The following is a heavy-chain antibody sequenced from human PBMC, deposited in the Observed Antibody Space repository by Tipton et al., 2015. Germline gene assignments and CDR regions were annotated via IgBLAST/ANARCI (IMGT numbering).Heavy chain of an antibody. CDR2: ISSSGNYI. V-gene: IGHV3-21*04. Sequence: SLRLSCAASGFTFSSYSMNWVRQAPGKGLEWVSSISSSGNYIYYADSVKGRFTISRDNAKNSLYLQMNSLRAEDTAFYYCTKDYYDSVGYPYYFDYWGQGTLVTVSS. CDR1: GFTFSSYS. D-gene: IGHD3-22*01. CDR3: TKDYYDSVGYPYYFDY. J-gene: IGHJ4*02.